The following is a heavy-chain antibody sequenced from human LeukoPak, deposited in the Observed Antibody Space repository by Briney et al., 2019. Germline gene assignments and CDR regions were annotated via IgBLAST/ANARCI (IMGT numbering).Heavy chain of an antibody. CDR2: IYSGGST. D-gene: IGHD3-22*01. Sequence: PGGSLRLPCAASGFTVSSNYMSWVRQAPGKGLEWVSVIYSGGSTYYADSVKGRFTISRDNSKNTLYLQMNSLRAEDTAVYYCARFFAYYYDSSGYYDYFDYWGQGTLVTVSS. J-gene: IGHJ4*02. CDR1: GFTVSSNY. V-gene: IGHV3-53*01. CDR3: ARFFAYYYDSSGYYDYFDY.